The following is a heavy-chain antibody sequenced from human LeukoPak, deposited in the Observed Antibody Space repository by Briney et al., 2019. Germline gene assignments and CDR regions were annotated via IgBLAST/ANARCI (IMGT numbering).Heavy chain of an antibody. Sequence: GGSLRLSCAASGFTFSSYAMHWVRQAPGKGLEWVAVISYDGSNKYYADSVKGRFTISRDNSKNTLYLQMNSLRAEDTAVYYCARESDMGGFDIWGQGTMVTVSS. V-gene: IGHV3-30-3*01. CDR3: ARESDMGGFDI. CDR1: GFTFSSYA. D-gene: IGHD1-26*01. CDR2: ISYDGSNK. J-gene: IGHJ3*02.